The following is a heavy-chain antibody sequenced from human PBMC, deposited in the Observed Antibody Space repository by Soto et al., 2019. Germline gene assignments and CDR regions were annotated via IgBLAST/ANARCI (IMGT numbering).Heavy chain of an antibody. CDR1: GFTFSSYG. CDR2: IWYDGSNK. CDR3: ARDRGELTGEFQG. J-gene: IGHJ4*02. Sequence: QVQLVESGGGVVQPGRSLRLSCAASGFTFSSYGMHWVRQAPGKGLEWVAVIWYDGSNKYYADSVKGRFTISRDNSKNTLYLQMNSLRAEDTAVYYCARDRGELTGEFQGWGQGTLVTVSS. V-gene: IGHV3-33*01. D-gene: IGHD3-16*01.